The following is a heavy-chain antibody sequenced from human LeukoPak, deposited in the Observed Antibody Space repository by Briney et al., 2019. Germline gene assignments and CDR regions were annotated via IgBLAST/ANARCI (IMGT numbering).Heavy chain of an antibody. CDR3: VRGNPFGGY. V-gene: IGHV3-7*03. CDR1: GFTLSSYW. CDR2: IKQDGSEI. Sequence: GGSLRLFCAAAGFTLSSYWMIWVRQTPGKGLEWVANIKQDGSEISYVDSVKGRFTISRDNAKNSLYLQMNSLRAEDTAVYYCVRGNPFGGYWGQGTLVTVSS. J-gene: IGHJ4*02. D-gene: IGHD2-15*01.